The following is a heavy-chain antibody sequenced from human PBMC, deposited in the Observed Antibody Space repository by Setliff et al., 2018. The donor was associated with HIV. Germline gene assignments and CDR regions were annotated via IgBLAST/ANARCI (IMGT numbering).Heavy chain of an antibody. CDR1: GGSISSYY. CDR2: IYTTGITNFNP. J-gene: IGHJ2*01. V-gene: IGHV4-4*07. Sequence: SETLSLTCTVSGGSISSYYWSWIRQPAGKGLEWMGRIYTTGITNFNPNYNPSLKSRVTMSTDTSKNQFSLKLTSVTAADTAVYYCARLPRTTVAVGNWYFDLWGRGTLVTVSS. D-gene: IGHD4-17*01. CDR3: ARLPRTTVAVGNWYFDL.